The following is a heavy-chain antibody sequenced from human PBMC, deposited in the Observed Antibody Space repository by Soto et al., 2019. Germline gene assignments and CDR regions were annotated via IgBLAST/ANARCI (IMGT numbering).Heavy chain of an antibody. V-gene: IGHV3-7*01. Sequence: GGSLRLSSAASGFTFSSYWMSWVRQAPGKGLEWVANIKEDGSEKNYVDSVKGQFTISRDNAKNSLYLQMNSLRAEDTAVYYCARERYYYGSGDYWGQGTLVTVSS. CDR2: IKEDGSEK. D-gene: IGHD3-10*01. CDR1: GFTFSSYW. CDR3: ARERYYYGSGDY. J-gene: IGHJ4*02.